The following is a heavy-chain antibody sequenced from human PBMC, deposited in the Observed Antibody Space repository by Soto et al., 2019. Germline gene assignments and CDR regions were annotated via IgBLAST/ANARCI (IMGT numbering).Heavy chain of an antibody. J-gene: IGHJ5*02. V-gene: IGHV3-23*01. CDR2: VSRAGTYT. CDR3: VKYTVTEDLGES. Sequence: EVQLLESGGDVVRPGGSLRLSCAASGFTFSSYAMGWFRQAPGKGLEWVAGVSRAGTYTFYADSVRGRFSISRDNSRDTVDLYMNALRCDDTAVYFCVKYTVTEDLGESWGQGTLVSVSS. CDR1: GFTFSSYA. D-gene: IGHD3-16*01.